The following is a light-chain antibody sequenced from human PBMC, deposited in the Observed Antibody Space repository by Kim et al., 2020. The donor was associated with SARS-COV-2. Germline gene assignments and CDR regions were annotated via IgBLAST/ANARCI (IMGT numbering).Light chain of an antibody. J-gene: IGKJ4*01. CDR2: DAS. CDR1: QSVRSY. CDR3: QQRSEWPLT. Sequence: LSPGERATLACRAIQSVRSYLAWFQQKPGQAPRLLIYDASNRATGIPARFGGSGSGTDFTLTITSLEPEDFAVYYCQQRSEWPLTFGGGTKVDIK. V-gene: IGKV3-11*01.